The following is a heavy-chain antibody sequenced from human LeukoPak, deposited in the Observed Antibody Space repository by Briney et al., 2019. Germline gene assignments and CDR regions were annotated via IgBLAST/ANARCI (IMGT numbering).Heavy chain of an antibody. CDR3: ARESERNDGWFDP. CDR1: GYTFTSYD. D-gene: IGHD1-1*01. V-gene: IGHV1-8*01. Sequence: GASVKVSCKASGYTFTSYDINWVRQATGQGLEWMGWMNPNSGNTGYAQKFQGRVTVTRNTSISTAYMELSSLRSDDTAVYFCARESERNDGWFDPWGQGTLVTVSS. CDR2: MNPNSGNT. J-gene: IGHJ5*02.